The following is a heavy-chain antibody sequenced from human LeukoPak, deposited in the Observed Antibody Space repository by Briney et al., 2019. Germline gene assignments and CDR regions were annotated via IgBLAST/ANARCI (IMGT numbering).Heavy chain of an antibody. V-gene: IGHV4-59*08. CDR1: GGSISSYY. CDR2: IYYSGST. CDR3: ARSYYYGMDV. Sequence: SETLSLTCTVSGGSISSYYWSWIREPPGKGLEWIGYIYYSGSTNYNPSPKSRVTISVDTSKNQFSLKLSSVTAADTAVYYCARSYYYGMDVWGQGTTVTVSS. J-gene: IGHJ6*02.